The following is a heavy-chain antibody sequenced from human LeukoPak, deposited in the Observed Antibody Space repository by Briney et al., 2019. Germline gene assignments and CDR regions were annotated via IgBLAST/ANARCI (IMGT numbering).Heavy chain of an antibody. V-gene: IGHV3-21*01. J-gene: IGHJ4*02. CDR2: ISSSSSYI. CDR1: GFTFSSYS. CDR3: AVSPRSGYYGDY. Sequence: GGSLRLSCAASGFTFSSYSMNWVRQAPGKGLEWVSSISSSSSYIYYADSVKGRFTISRDNSKNSLYLQMNSLRAEDTAVYYCAVSPRSGYYGDYWGQGTLVTVSS. D-gene: IGHD3-22*01.